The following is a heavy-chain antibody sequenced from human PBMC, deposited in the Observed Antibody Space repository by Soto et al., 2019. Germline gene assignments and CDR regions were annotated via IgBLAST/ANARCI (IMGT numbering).Heavy chain of an antibody. V-gene: IGHV1-69*13. CDR2: IIPIFGTA. CDR3: ARDLRPSYSSSWYDYYHVTHV. Sequence: PVKGACKTSGGTFSSYAISWVRQAPGQGLEWMGGIIPIFGTANYAQKFQGRVTITADESTSTAYMELSSLRSEDTAVYYCARDLRPSYSSSWYDYYHVTHVWRQGATVSASS. D-gene: IGHD6-13*01. CDR1: GGTFSSYA. J-gene: IGHJ6*02.